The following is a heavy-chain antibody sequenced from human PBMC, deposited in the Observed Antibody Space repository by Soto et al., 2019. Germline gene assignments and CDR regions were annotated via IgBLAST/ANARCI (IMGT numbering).Heavy chain of an antibody. CDR1: RASIYTYS. CDR3: ATIVGANDY. D-gene: IGHD1-26*01. V-gene: IGHV4-4*07. Sequence: SETLSLTCTVSRASIYTYSWTWIRQPAGKGLQWIGHIYSSGSANYSPSLKSRVSMSVDSSKNQISLKLTSVTAADTAVYYCATIVGANDYWGQGTLVTVSS. J-gene: IGHJ4*02. CDR2: IYSSGSA.